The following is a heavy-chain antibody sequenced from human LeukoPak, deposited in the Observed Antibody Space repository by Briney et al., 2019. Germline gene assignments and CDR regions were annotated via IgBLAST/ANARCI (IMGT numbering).Heavy chain of an antibody. D-gene: IGHD6-13*01. CDR1: GFTFGDYA. J-gene: IGHJ4*02. V-gene: IGHV3-49*04. CDR3: TEGAAAGLFDY. CDR2: IRSKAYGGTT. Sequence: GRSLRLSCTASGFTFGDYAMSWVRQAPGKGLEWVGFIRSKAYGGTTEYAASVKGRFTISRDDSKSIAYLQMNSLKTEDTAVYYCTEGAAAGLFDYWGQGTLVTVSS.